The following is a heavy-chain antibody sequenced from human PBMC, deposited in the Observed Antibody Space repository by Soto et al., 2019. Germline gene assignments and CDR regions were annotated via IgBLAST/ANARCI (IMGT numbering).Heavy chain of an antibody. Sequence: QVQLQQWGAGLLKPSETLSLTCAVYGGSFSGYYWSWIRQPPGKGLEWIGEINHSGSTNYNPSLKSRVTISVDTSKNQFSLKLSSVTAADTAVYYCARKEYSSSRWTHWYFDLWGRGTLVTVSS. J-gene: IGHJ2*01. V-gene: IGHV4-34*01. CDR2: INHSGST. CDR3: ARKEYSSSRWTHWYFDL. D-gene: IGHD6-6*01. CDR1: GGSFSGYY.